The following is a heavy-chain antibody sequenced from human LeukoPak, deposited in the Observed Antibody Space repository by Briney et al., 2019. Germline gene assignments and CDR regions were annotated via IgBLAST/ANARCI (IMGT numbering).Heavy chain of an antibody. D-gene: IGHD3-3*01. CDR1: GFTFSSYS. J-gene: IGHJ4*02. V-gene: IGHV3-21*04. CDR3: AKDDSPGKEWLEGIDY. Sequence: GGSLRLSCAGSGFTFSSYSMNWVRQAPGKGLEWVSSISSSSSYIYFADSVKGRFTISRDNSKNTLYLQMNSLRAEDTAVNYCAKDDSPGKEWLEGIDYWGQGTLVTVSS. CDR2: ISSSSSYI.